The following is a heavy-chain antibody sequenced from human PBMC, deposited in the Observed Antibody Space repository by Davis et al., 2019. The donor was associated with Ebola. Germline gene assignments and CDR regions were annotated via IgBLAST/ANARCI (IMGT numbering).Heavy chain of an antibody. Sequence: SETLSLTCAVYGGSFSGYYWSWIRQPPGKGLEWIGEINHSGSTNYNPSLKSRVTISVDKSKNQFSLKLSSVTAADTAVYYCARGGITMIVVATDAFDNWGQGTMVTVSS. CDR2: INHSGST. D-gene: IGHD3-22*01. J-gene: IGHJ3*02. CDR1: GGSFSGYY. V-gene: IGHV4-34*01. CDR3: ARGGITMIVVATDAFDN.